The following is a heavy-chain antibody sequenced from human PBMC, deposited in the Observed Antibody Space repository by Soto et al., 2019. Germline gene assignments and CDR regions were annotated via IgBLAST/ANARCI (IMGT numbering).Heavy chain of an antibody. CDR1: GFTVSSNY. Sequence: GGSLRLSCAASGFTVSSNYMSWVRQAPGKGLEWVSVIYSGGSTYYADSVKGRFTISRDNSKNTLYLPMNSLRAEDTAVYYCARVISPAQTYYDILTGYYDYYYMDVWGKGTTVTVSS. CDR2: IYSGGST. J-gene: IGHJ6*03. V-gene: IGHV3-66*01. D-gene: IGHD3-9*01. CDR3: ARVISPAQTYYDILTGYYDYYYMDV.